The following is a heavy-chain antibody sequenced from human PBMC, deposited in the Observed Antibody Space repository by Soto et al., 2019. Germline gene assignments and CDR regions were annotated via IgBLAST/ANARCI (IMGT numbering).Heavy chain of an antibody. CDR2: INPNSGGT. Sequence: GASVKVSCKASGYTFTGYYMHWVRQAPGQGLEWMGWINPNSGGTNYAQKFQGRVTMTRDTSISTAYMELSRLRSDDTALYYCAKNGLDNSPSAIDSWGPGTLVTVSS. J-gene: IGHJ4*02. CDR3: AKNGLDNSPSAIDS. V-gene: IGHV1-2*02. D-gene: IGHD2-8*01. CDR1: GYTFTGYY.